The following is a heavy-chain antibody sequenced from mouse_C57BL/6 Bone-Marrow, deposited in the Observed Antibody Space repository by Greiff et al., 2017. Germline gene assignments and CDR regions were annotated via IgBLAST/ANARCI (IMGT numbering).Heavy chain of an antibody. V-gene: IGHV1-64*01. CDR1: GYTFTSYW. Sequence: QVQLQQPGAELVKPGASVKLSCKASGYTFTSYWMHWVKQRPGQGLEWIGMIHPNSGSTNYNEKFKSKATLTVDNSSSTGYMQLSSLTSEDSAVYYCARSRGLRRRGFAFWGQGTLVTVSA. J-gene: IGHJ3*01. D-gene: IGHD2-4*01. CDR3: ARSRGLRRRGFAF. CDR2: IHPNSGST.